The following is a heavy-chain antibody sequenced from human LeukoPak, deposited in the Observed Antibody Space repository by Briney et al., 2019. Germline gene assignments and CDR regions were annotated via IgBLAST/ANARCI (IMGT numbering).Heavy chain of an antibody. V-gene: IGHV3-30-3*01. CDR3: ARDYSGYGMDV. D-gene: IGHD1-26*01. CDR2: TPYDGSNK. Sequence: GGSLRLSCAASGFTFSSYTMHWVRQAPGKGLEWVAVTPYDGSNKYYEDSAKGRFTISRDNSKNTLSLQMNSLRAEDTAVYYCARDYSGYGMDVWYQGTTITVSS. CDR1: GFTFSSYT. J-gene: IGHJ6*02.